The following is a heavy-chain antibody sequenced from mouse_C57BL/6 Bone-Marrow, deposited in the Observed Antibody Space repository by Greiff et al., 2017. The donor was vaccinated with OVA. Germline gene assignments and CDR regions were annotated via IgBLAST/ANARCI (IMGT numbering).Heavy chain of an antibody. CDR1: GYSITSGYY. V-gene: IGHV3-6*01. CDR3: ARVGYYGWYFDV. D-gene: IGHD1-1*01. J-gene: IGHJ1*03. CDR2: ISYDGSN. Sequence: EVKLQESGPGLVKPSQSLSLTCSVTGYSITSGYYWNWIRQFPGNKLEWMGYISYDGSNNYNPSLKNRISITRDTSKNQFFLKLNSVTTEDTATYYCARVGYYGWYFDVWGTGTTVTVSS.